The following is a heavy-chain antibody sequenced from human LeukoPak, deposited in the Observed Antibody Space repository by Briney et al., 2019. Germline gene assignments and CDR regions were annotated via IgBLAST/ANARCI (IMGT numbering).Heavy chain of an antibody. CDR1: GGTFSSYA. V-gene: IGHV1-69*05. J-gene: IGHJ4*02. CDR3: AVGYCSGVSCYFDY. D-gene: IGHD2-15*01. CDR2: IIPIFGTA. Sequence: ASVKVSCKASGGTFSSYAISWLRHAPRQRLEWMGRIIPIFGTANYAQKFQGRVTITTDESTSTAYMELSSLRSEDTALYYCAVGYCSGVSCYFDYWGQGTLVTVSS.